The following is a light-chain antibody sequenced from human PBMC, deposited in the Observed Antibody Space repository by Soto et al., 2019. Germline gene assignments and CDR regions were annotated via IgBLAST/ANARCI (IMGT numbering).Light chain of an antibody. CDR1: QSVSSY. V-gene: IGKV3-11*01. CDR3: QQRSNWPIT. CDR2: DVS. Sequence: TQSPSTLSASVGDRVTITCRASQSVSSYLAWYQQKPGQAPRLLIYDVSTRATGIPARFSGSGSRTDFILTISSLEPEDFAVYYCQQRSNWPITFGQGTRLAV. J-gene: IGKJ5*01.